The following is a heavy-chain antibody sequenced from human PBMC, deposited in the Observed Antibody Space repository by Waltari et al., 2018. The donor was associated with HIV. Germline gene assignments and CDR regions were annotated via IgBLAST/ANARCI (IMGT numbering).Heavy chain of an antibody. CDR3: AKDISSSPPSHFDY. CDR1: AFRFAAFA. J-gene: IGHJ4*02. Sequence: EVRLVESGGGLVQPGRSMRLSCVASAFRFAAFAMHWVRQAPGKGLEWVSGISWNNGVIGYADSVKGRFTVSRDNAKNSLYLEMDSLRPEDTALYFCAKDISSSPPSHFDYWGQGTLVTVSS. CDR2: ISWNNGVI. D-gene: IGHD2-2*01. V-gene: IGHV3-9*01.